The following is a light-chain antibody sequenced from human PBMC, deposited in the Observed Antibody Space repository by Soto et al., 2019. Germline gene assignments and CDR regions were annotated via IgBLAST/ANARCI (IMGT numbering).Light chain of an antibody. Sequence: QSVMTQPASVSGSPGQSITISCTGTSSDVGGYNYVSWYQQHPGKAPKHMIYEVSNRPSGISNRFSGSKSGNTASLTISGLQAEDEGDYYCSSYTSSSPRLVFGAGTKLTVL. CDR3: SSYTSSSPRLV. V-gene: IGLV2-14*01. J-gene: IGLJ1*01. CDR1: SSDVGGYNY. CDR2: EVS.